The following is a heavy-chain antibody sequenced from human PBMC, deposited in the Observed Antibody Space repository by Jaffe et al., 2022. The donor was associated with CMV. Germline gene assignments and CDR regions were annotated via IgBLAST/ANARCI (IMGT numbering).Heavy chain of an antibody. D-gene: IGHD3-9*01. V-gene: IGHV5-51*01. CDR3: ARQGTYYDILTGYLKKYYFDY. CDR2: IYPGDSDT. Sequence: EVQLVQSGAEVKKPGESLKISCKGSGYSFTSYWIGWVRQMPGKGLEWMGIIYPGDSDTRYSPSFQGQVTISADKSISTAYLQWSSLKASDTAMYYCARQGTYYDILTGYLKKYYFDYWGQGTLVTVSS. J-gene: IGHJ4*02. CDR1: GYSFTSYW.